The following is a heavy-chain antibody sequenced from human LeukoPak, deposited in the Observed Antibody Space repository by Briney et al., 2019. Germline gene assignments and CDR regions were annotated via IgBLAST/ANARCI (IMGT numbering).Heavy chain of an antibody. CDR1: GSTFTGYN. D-gene: IGHD4-11*01. V-gene: IGHV1-2*02. Sequence: GASVNVSRKSSGSTFTGYNLHWMRLPHGPGLERKGWSNPNSGGRNNAHTFHGRGTITIDTSISTAYMELSRLRSDDTAVYYCARDLTGEYSPGNWFDPWGEGTLVTVSS. CDR3: ARDLTGEYSPGNWFDP. J-gene: IGHJ5*02. CDR2: SNPNSGGR.